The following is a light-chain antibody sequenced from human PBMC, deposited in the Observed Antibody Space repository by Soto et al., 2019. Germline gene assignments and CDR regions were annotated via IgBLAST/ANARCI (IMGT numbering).Light chain of an antibody. J-gene: IGKJ5*01. CDR3: QQYDSSPIT. Sequence: EIILTLSLGTLSLSPGERATLSCRASQSVSSSYLAWYQQKPGQAPSLLIYAASRRATGIPDRFSGSGSGTDFTLTISRLQPEDFAVYYCQQYDSSPITFGQGRLLEI. CDR2: AAS. V-gene: IGKV3-20*01. CDR1: QSVSSSY.